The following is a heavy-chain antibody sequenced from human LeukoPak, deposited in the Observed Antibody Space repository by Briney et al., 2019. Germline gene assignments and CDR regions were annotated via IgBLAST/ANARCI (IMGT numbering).Heavy chain of an antibody. CDR3: AKDQITMVRGVLDY. CDR1: GFTFSSYA. CDR2: ISYDGSNK. J-gene: IGHJ4*02. V-gene: IGHV3-30*04. Sequence: GGSLRLSCAASGFTFSSYAMHWVRQAPGKGLEGVAVISYDGSNKYYADSVKGRFTISRDNSKNTLYLQMNSLRAEDTTVYYCAKDQITMVRGVLDYWGQGTLVTVSS. D-gene: IGHD3-10*01.